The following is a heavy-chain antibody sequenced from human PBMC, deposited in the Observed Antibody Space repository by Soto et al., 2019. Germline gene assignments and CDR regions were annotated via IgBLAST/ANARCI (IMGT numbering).Heavy chain of an antibody. Sequence: SQTLSLTCAISGDSVSSNSAAWNWIRQSPSRGLEWLGRTYYRSKWYNDYAVSVKSRITINPDTSKNQFSLQLNSVTPEDTAVYYCARDLAAAVPNGEDYFDYWGQGTLVTVSS. CDR1: GDSVSSNSAA. CDR2: TYYRSKWYN. CDR3: ARDLAAAVPNGEDYFDY. V-gene: IGHV6-1*01. J-gene: IGHJ4*02. D-gene: IGHD6-13*01.